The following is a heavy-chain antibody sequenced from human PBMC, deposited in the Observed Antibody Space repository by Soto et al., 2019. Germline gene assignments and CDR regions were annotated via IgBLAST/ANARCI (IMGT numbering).Heavy chain of an antibody. CDR2: ISAYNGNT. Sequence: ASVKVSCKASGYTFTSYGISWVRQAPGQGLEWMGWISAYNGNTNYAQKLQGRVTMTTDTSTSTAYMELRSLRSDDTAVYYCARGHLRYRDFWRGYQFSYYYGMDVWGK. V-gene: IGHV1-18*04. D-gene: IGHD3-3*01. J-gene: IGHJ6*04. CDR3: ARGHLRYRDFWRGYQFSYYYGMDV. CDR1: GYTFTSYG.